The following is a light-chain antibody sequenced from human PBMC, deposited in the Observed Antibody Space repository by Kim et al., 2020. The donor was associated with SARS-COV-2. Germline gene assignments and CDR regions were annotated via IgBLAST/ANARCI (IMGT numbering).Light chain of an antibody. V-gene: IGLV3-9*01. CDR3: QVWDSSTYV. Sequence: SYELTQPLSVSVALGQTARITCGGNNSGSKNVHWYQQKPGQAPVLVIYRDSNRTSGIPERLSGSNSGNTATLTISRAQAGDEAVYYCQVWDSSTYVFGTG. CDR1: NSGSKN. J-gene: IGLJ1*01. CDR2: RDS.